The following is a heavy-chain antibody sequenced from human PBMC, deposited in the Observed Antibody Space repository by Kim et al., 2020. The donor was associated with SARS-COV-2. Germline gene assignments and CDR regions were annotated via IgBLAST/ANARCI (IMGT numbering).Heavy chain of an antibody. J-gene: IGHJ2*01. V-gene: IGHV1-58*01. CDR3: ASRGTGDNWYFDL. D-gene: IGHD7-27*01. Sequence: YAQKFQERVRITRDMSTTTAYMELSSLRSEDTAVYYCASRGTGDNWYFDLWGRGTPITVSS.